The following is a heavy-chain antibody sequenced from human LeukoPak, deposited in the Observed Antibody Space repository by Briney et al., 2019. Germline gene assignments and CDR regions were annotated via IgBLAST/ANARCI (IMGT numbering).Heavy chain of an antibody. Sequence: GGSLRLSCAASGFTFDDYAMHWVRQAPGKGLEWVSGISWNSGSIGYADSVKGRFTISRDNAKNSLYLQMNSLRAEDTALYYCAKDVHTIAAAGGYFDYWGQGTLVTVSS. V-gene: IGHV3-9*01. CDR2: ISWNSGSI. D-gene: IGHD6-13*01. CDR1: GFTFDDYA. CDR3: AKDVHTIAAAGGYFDY. J-gene: IGHJ4*02.